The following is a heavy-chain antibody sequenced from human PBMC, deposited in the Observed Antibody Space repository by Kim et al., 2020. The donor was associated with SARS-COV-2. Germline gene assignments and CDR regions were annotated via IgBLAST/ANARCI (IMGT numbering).Heavy chain of an antibody. CDR1: GYTFSSYG. CDR2: ISGSTGSP. J-gene: IGHJ5*02. CDR3: ARDPGSGYLLRGDT. Sequence: ASVKVSCKASGYTFSSYGVTWVKEAPGQGLEWMGWISGSTGSPEYALKFQGRVTMTTDASTSTAYLELRSLRSDDTAVYYCARDPGSGYLLRGDTWGQGT. V-gene: IGHV1-18*01. D-gene: IGHD5-12*01.